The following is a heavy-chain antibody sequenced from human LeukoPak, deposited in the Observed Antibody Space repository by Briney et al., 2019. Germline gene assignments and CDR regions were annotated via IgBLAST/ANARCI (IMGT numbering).Heavy chain of an antibody. CDR2: INHSGST. J-gene: IGHJ4*02. V-gene: IGHV4-34*01. Sequence: SETLSLTCAVYGGSFSGYYWNWIRQPPGKGLEWIGEINHSGSTNYNPSLKSRVTISVDTSKNQFSLKLSSVTAADTAVYYCARGRYSGYDFPLDYWGQGTLVTVSS. CDR3: ARGRYSGYDFPLDY. D-gene: IGHD5-12*01. CDR1: GGSFSGYY.